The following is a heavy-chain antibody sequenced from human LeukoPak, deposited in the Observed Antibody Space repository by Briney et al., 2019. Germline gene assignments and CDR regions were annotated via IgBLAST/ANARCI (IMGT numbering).Heavy chain of an antibody. CDR2: ISTTGNT. CDR1: ADSISSYY. J-gene: IGHJ4*02. V-gene: IGHV4-4*07. CDR3: ARVPPRAAMVYFDY. D-gene: IGHD5-18*01. Sequence: SATLSLTCTVAADSISSYYWSWIRQPAGKGLEWIGRISTTGNTNYNPSLKSRVTISADKSNNQFSLQLSSVTAADTAVYYCARVPPRAAMVYFDYWGQGTLVTISS.